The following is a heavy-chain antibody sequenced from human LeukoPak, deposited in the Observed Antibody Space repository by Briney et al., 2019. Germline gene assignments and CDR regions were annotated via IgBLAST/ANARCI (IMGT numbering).Heavy chain of an antibody. Sequence: PSETLSLTCTVSGGSISSGGYYWSWIRQHPGKDRECIGYSYYSASTYYNPSLKSRVTISVDTSKNQFSLKLSSVTAADRAVYYCARGTLYCSSTSCYYFDYWGQGTLVTVSS. V-gene: IGHV4-31*03. CDR3: ARGTLYCSSTSCYYFDY. CDR1: GGSISSGGYY. J-gene: IGHJ4*02. D-gene: IGHD2-2*01. CDR2: SYYSAST.